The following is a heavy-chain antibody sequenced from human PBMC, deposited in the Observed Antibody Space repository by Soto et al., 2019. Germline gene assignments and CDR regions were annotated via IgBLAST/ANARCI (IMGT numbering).Heavy chain of an antibody. Sequence: SETLSLTCAVYGGSFSGYYWSWIRQPPGKGLEWIGEINHSGSTNYNPSLKSRVTILVDTSKNQFSLKLSSVTAADTAVYYCARATVIKQQLVSGWFDPWGQGTLVTVPS. CDR2: INHSGST. V-gene: IGHV4-34*01. D-gene: IGHD6-13*01. CDR3: ARATVIKQQLVSGWFDP. J-gene: IGHJ5*02. CDR1: GGSFSGYY.